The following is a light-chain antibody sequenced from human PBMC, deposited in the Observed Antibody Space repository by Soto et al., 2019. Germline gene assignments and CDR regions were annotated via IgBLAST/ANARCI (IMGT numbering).Light chain of an antibody. J-gene: IGKJ3*01. CDR1: QSVSVNS. CDR3: QQYGGSPFT. CDR2: AAS. Sequence: EIVLTQSPGTLSLSPGERATLSCRASQSVSVNSLAWYQQKGGQAPRLLIYAASTRATGVPDRFSGTGSGTDFALTSSRLETDDSAVYYCQQYGGSPFTFGPGTKVDI. V-gene: IGKV3-20*01.